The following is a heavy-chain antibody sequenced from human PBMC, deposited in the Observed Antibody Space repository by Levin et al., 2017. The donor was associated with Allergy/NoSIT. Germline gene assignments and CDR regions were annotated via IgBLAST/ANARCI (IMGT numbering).Heavy chain of an antibody. D-gene: IGHD3-10*01. CDR3: AREYYYGSGSYYKVGYFDY. J-gene: IGHJ4*02. CDR2: ISSSGSTI. CDR1: GFTFSDYY. Sequence: SCAASGFTFSDYYMSWIRQAPGKGLEWVSYISSSGSTIYYADSVKGRFTISRDNAKNSLYLQMNSLRAEDTAVYYCAREYYYGSGSYYKVGYFDYWGQGTLVTVSS. V-gene: IGHV3-11*01.